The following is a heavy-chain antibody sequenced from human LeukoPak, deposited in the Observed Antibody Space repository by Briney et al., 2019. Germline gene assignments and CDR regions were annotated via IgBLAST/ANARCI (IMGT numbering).Heavy chain of an antibody. CDR3: ARDPLTLYCSSTSCYQAYYYMDV. D-gene: IGHD2-2*01. V-gene: IGHV3-33*01. CDR1: GFTFSSYG. CDR2: IWYDGSNK. J-gene: IGHJ6*03. Sequence: GRSLRLSCAASGFTFSSYGTHWVRQAPGKGLEWVAVIWYDGSNKYYADSVKGRFTISRDNSKNTLYLQMNSLRAEDTAVYYCARDPLTLYCSSTSCYQAYYYMDVWGKGTTVTVSS.